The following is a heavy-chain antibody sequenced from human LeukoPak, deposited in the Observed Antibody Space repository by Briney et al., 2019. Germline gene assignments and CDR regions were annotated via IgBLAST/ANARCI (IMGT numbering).Heavy chain of an antibody. CDR3: ARSPGYYYYYMDV. Sequence: SETLSLTCAVYGGSFSDYYWNWIRQPPGKGLEWTGEINHSGSTNYNPSLKSRVTISVDTSKNQFSLKLSSVIAADTAVYYCARSPGYYYYYMDVWGKGTTVTISS. CDR1: GGSFSDYY. J-gene: IGHJ6*03. CDR2: INHSGST. V-gene: IGHV4-34*01.